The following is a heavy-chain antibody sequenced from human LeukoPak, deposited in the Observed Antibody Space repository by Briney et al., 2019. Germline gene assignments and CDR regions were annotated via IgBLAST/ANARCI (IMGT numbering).Heavy chain of an antibody. V-gene: IGHV4-30-2*01. D-gene: IGHD5-24*01. Sequence: NPSETLSLTCTVSGGSISSGGYYWSWIRQPPGKGLEWIGYIYHSGSTYYNPSLKSRVTISVDRSKNQFSLKLSSVTAADTAVYYCARRPGWRWLQLYFDYWGQGTLVTVSS. J-gene: IGHJ4*02. CDR2: IYHSGST. CDR1: GGSISSGGYY. CDR3: ARRPGWRWLQLYFDY.